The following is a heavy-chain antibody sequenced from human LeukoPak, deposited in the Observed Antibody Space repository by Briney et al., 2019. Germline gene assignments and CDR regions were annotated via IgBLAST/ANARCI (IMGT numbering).Heavy chain of an antibody. D-gene: IGHD3-22*01. V-gene: IGHV1-18*01. J-gene: IGHJ4*02. CDR3: SRAGYDSSGYYFDY. CDR1: GYTFTSYG. Sequence: GASVEVSCKASGYTFTSYGISWVRQAPGQGLEWMGWISAYNGNTNYAQKLQGRVTMTTATSTTTAYMELRSLRSDDTAVYYCSRAGYDSSGYYFDYWGQGTLVTVSS. CDR2: ISAYNGNT.